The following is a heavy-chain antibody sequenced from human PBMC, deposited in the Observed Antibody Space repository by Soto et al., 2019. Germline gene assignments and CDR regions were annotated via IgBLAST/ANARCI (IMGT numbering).Heavy chain of an antibody. V-gene: IGHV4-34*01. CDR2: INHSGST. D-gene: IGHD1-20*01. CDR1: GGSFSGYY. CDR3: ASLTGTLYYYYGMDV. Sequence: PSETLSLTCAVYGGSFSGYYWSWIRQPPGKGLEWIGEINHSGSTNYNPSLKSRVTISVDTSKNQFSLKLSSVTAADTAVYHCASLTGTLYYYYGMDVWGQGTTVTVSS. J-gene: IGHJ6*02.